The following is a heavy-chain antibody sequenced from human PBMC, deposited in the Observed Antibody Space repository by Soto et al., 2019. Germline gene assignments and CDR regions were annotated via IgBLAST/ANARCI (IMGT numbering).Heavy chain of an antibody. D-gene: IGHD1-1*01. Sequence: DVQLVESGGGLIQPGESLRLSCAAFGLTISGKKYVAWVRQAPGKGLEWVSAPYDVDGSFYADPVKGRFTTSSDSSKTTVYLQMNDLRPDDTAVYYCATWHEREHAYDVWGQGTPVTVSS. CDR2: PYDVDGS. V-gene: IGHV3-53*01. CDR1: GLTISGKKY. J-gene: IGHJ3*01. CDR3: ATWHEREHAYDV.